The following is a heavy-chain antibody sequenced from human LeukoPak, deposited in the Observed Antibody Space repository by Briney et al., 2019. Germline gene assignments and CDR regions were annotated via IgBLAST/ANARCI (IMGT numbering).Heavy chain of an antibody. J-gene: IGHJ4*02. V-gene: IGHV3-21*01. Sequence: GGSLRLSCAASGFSFSSFTMNWVRQGPGKGLEWVASISSSSGYIYYADSVKGRFTISRDNSKNTLYLQMNSLRAEDTAVYYCAKILQMRAAAATGVDYWGQGTLVTVSS. D-gene: IGHD6-13*01. CDR1: GFSFSSFT. CDR3: AKILQMRAAAATGVDY. CDR2: ISSSSGYI.